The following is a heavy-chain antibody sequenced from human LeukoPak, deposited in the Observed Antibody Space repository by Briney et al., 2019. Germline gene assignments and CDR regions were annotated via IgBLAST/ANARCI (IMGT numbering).Heavy chain of an antibody. V-gene: IGHV1-18*01. CDR3: ARDVSEGFGERVIDAFDI. CDR1: GYTFVTYH. Sequence: GASVKVFCKSSGYTFVTYHIAGVPQAPGQGLEGMGWISPYNGNTTYAQKLQGRVTMTTDTSTSTAYMELRSLRSDDTAVYYCARDVSEGFGERVIDAFDIWGQGTMVTVSS. CDR2: ISPYNGNT. D-gene: IGHD3-10*01. J-gene: IGHJ3*02.